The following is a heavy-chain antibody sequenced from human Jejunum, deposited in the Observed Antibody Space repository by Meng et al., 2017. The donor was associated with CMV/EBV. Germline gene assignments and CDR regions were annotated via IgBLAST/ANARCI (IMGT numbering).Heavy chain of an antibody. V-gene: IGHV3-30*02. J-gene: IGHJ4*02. CDR3: AKDPELGY. D-gene: IGHD3-10*01. Sequence: LSCTASGFPFSDSGMHWVRQAPGKGLEWVAFFRYDISNNYYADSVKGRFIISRDNSKNTVYLQMNSLRTDDTAVYYCAKDPELGYWGQGTLVTVSS. CDR1: GFPFSDSG. CDR2: FRYDISNN.